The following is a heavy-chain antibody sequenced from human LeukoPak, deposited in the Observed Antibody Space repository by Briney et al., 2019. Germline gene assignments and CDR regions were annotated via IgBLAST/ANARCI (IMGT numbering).Heavy chain of an antibody. CDR1: GFTFSSYG. J-gene: IGHJ6*03. CDR2: IRYDGSKK. CDR3: AKEELRRITMWGYMDV. V-gene: IGHV3-30*02. Sequence: GGSLRLSCAASGFTFSSYGMHWVRQAPGKGLEWVAFIRYDGSKKYYTDSVKGRFTISRDNSKNTLYLQMNSLSAEDTAFYYCAKEELRRITMWGYMDVWGKGTTVTISS. D-gene: IGHD3-10*02.